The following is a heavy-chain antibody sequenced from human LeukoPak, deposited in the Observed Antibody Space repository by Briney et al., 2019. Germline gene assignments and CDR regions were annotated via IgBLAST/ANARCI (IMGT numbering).Heavy chain of an antibody. V-gene: IGHV3-20*04. CDR2: INWNGGIT. Sequence: GGSLRLSCAASGFTFDDYGMSWVRQAPGKGLEWVSGINWNGGITAYADSVKGRFTISRDNAKNTLYLQMNTLRVEDTAVYYCTRDLTDYDVSTGLHHYYMDVWGQGTTVTVSS. CDR1: GFTFDDYG. CDR3: TRDLTDYDVSTGLHHYYMDV. D-gene: IGHD3-9*01. J-gene: IGHJ6*02.